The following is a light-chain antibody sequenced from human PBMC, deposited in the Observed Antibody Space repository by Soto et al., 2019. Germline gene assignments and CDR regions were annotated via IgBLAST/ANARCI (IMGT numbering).Light chain of an antibody. V-gene: IGKV3-20*01. CDR1: QSVSSSF. J-gene: IGKJ5*01. CDR2: DSS. CDR3: QQYGSSPIT. Sequence: EIVLTQSPGTLSLSPGERVTLSCRASQSVSSSFLVWYQQKPGQAPRLLIYDSSSRATGIPDRFGGSGSGTDFTLTISRLEPEDFAVYYCQQYGSSPITFGQGTRLEIK.